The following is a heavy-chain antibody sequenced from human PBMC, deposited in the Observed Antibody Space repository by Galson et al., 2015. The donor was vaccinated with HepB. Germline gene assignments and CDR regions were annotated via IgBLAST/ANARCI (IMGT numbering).Heavy chain of an antibody. D-gene: IGHD2-2*01. J-gene: IGHJ4*01. CDR1: GFTFSNAW. CDR2: IKSKTDGGTT. V-gene: IGHV3-15*01. Sequence: SLRLSCAASGFTFSNAWMSWVRQAPGKGLEWVGRIKSKTDGGTTDYAAPVKGRFTISRDDSKNTLYLQMNSLKTEDTAVYYCTPSYCSSTSCYELYFDYWGHGTLVTLAS. CDR3: TPSYCSSTSCYELYFDY.